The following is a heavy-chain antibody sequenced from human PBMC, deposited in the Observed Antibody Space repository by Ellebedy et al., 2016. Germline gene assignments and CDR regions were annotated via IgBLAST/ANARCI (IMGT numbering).Heavy chain of an antibody. CDR1: GYSISTNYY. CDR3: ARGGVRGVIHYYYYGMDV. D-gene: IGHD3-10*01. V-gene: IGHV4-59*01. CDR2: IYYSGST. Sequence: SETLSLTXSVSGYSISTNYYWGWIRQPPGKGLEWIGYIYYSGSTNYNPSLKSRVTISVDTSKNQFSLKLSSVTAADTAVYYCARGGVRGVIHYYYYGMDVWGQGTTVTVSS. J-gene: IGHJ6*02.